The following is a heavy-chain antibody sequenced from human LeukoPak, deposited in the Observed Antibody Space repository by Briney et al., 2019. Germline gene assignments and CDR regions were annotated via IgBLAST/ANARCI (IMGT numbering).Heavy chain of an antibody. Sequence: GGSLRLSCAASGFTFSNAWMSWVRQAPGKGLEWVGRIKSKTDGGTTDYAAPVKGRFTISRDDSKNTLYLQMNSLKTEDTAVYYCTTETYYYDSRAPGDAFDIWGQGTMVTVSS. CDR1: GFTFSNAW. CDR2: IKSKTDGGTT. D-gene: IGHD3-22*01. J-gene: IGHJ3*02. CDR3: TTETYYYDSRAPGDAFDI. V-gene: IGHV3-15*01.